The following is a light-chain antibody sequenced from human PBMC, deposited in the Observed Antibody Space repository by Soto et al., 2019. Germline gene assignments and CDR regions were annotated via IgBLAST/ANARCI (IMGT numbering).Light chain of an antibody. J-gene: IGKJ4*01. Sequence: EIVMTQSPATLPVSPGERATLSCRASQSVSSNLAWYQQKPGQAPRLLIYDASIRATGIPARFSGSGSGTDFTLTISSLEPEDFAVYYCQQRSNWLTFGGGTKVDI. CDR3: QQRSNWLT. CDR2: DAS. V-gene: IGKV3-11*01. CDR1: QSVSSN.